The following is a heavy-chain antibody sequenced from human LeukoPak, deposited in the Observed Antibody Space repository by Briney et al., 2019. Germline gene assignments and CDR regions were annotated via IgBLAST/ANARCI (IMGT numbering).Heavy chain of an antibody. CDR2: ISSNGGST. CDR3: AREDIAAAGSLADY. Sequence: GSLRLSCAASGFTFSSYAMHWVRQAPGKGLEYVSAISSNGGSTYYANSVKGRSTISRDNSKNTLYLQMGSLRAEDMAVYYCAREDIAAAGSLADYWGQGTLVTVSS. V-gene: IGHV3-64*01. D-gene: IGHD6-13*01. CDR1: GFTFSSYA. J-gene: IGHJ4*02.